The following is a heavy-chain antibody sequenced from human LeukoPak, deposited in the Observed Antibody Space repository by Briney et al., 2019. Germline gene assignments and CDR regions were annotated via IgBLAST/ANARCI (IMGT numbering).Heavy chain of an antibody. V-gene: IGHV4-34*01. D-gene: IGHD3-16*02. Sequence: SETLSLTCAVYGGSFSGYYWSWIRQPPGKGLEWIGEINHSGSTNYNPSLKSRVTISVDTSKNQFSLTLSSVTAAETAVYYCARYGLSLDYWGQGTLLTVSS. CDR2: INHSGST. CDR1: GGSFSGYY. CDR3: ARYGLSLDY. J-gene: IGHJ4*02.